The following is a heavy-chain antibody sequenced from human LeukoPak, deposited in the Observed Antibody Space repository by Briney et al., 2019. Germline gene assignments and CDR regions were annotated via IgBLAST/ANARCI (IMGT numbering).Heavy chain of an antibody. CDR1: GYTFTGYY. CDR2: INPNSGGT. CDR3: ARWGWELGEPGNNWFDP. Sequence: GASVKVSCKASGYTFTGYYMHWVRQAPGQGLEWMGWINPNSGGTNYAQKFQGRVTMTRDTSISTAYMELSRLRSDDTAVYYCARWGWELGEPGNNWFDPWGQGTLVTVSS. D-gene: IGHD1-26*01. V-gene: IGHV1-2*02. J-gene: IGHJ5*02.